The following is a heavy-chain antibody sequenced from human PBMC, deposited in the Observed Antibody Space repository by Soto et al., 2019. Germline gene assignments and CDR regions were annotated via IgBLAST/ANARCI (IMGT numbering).Heavy chain of an antibody. CDR3: AAYTPMLKGDALDI. D-gene: IGHD5-18*01. J-gene: IGHJ3*02. CDR2: IYHSGNT. CDR1: GGSINSTKW. Sequence: SETLSLTCAVYGGSINSTKWWSWVRQPPGKGLEWIGEIYHSGNTNHNPSLKSRVTISVDKSKSQFSLKLTSVTAADTAVYYCAAYTPMLKGDALDIWGQGTMVTVSS. V-gene: IGHV4-4*02.